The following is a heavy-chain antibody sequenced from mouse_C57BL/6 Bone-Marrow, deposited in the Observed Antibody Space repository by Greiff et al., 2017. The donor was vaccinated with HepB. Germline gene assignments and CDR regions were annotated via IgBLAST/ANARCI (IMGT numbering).Heavy chain of an antibody. CDR3: ARGGAYSNYGFAY. D-gene: IGHD2-5*01. Sequence: VQVVESGPELVKPGASVKISCKASGYAFSSSWMNWVKQRPGKGLEWIGRIYPGDGDTNYNGKFKGKATLTADKSSSTAYMQLSSLTSEDSAVYFCARGGAYSNYGFAYWGQGTLVTVSA. V-gene: IGHV1-82*01. J-gene: IGHJ3*01. CDR2: IYPGDGDT. CDR1: GYAFSSSW.